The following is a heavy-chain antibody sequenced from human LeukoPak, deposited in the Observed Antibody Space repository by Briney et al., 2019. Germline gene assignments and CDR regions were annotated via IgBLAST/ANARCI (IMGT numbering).Heavy chain of an antibody. V-gene: IGHV3-33*06. J-gene: IGHJ4*02. Sequence: PGGSLRTSCAASGLTFRSYGMHWVRQAPGKGLEWVAVVWYDGTNTYYAESVKGRFTISRDNSKNTLYLQMNSLRAEDTAVYYCAKDRSSGYYSFQYWVQGTLVTVSS. CDR3: AKDRSSGYYSFQY. CDR2: VWYDGTNT. CDR1: GLTFRSYG. D-gene: IGHD3-22*01.